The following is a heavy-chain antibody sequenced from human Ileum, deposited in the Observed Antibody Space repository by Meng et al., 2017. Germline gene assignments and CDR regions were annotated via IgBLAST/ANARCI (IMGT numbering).Heavy chain of an antibody. J-gene: IGHJ4*02. D-gene: IGHD2-15*01. CDR3: ARHLGYCSGGSCHQ. CDR2: ISSGSDYV. V-gene: IGHV3-21*04. CDR1: GFHFSSHS. Sequence: EVQPAESGGGPAKAGGVLRLSRADYGFHFSSHSMDWIRQAPGKGLEWVSFISSGSDYVYYGDSVRGRFTVSRDNAKNALYLQMDSLRVEDTALYFCARHLGYCSGGSCHQWGQGTLVTVSS.